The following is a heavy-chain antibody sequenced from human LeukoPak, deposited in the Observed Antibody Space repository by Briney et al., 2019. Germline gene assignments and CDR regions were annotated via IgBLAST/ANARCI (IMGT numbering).Heavy chain of an antibody. CDR2: TYYRSKWFY. V-gene: IGHV6-1*01. CDR3: VRSNWGSRNWFDP. D-gene: IGHD7-27*01. J-gene: IGHJ5*02. Sequence: RSQTLSLTCALSGDSVSSYSVAWNWIRQSPSRGLEWLGRTYYRSKWFYDYAVSLQGRLSINPDTSKNQFSLRLSSVTPDDTAVYYCVRSNWGSRNWFDPWGQGTLVIVSS. CDR1: GDSVSSYSVA.